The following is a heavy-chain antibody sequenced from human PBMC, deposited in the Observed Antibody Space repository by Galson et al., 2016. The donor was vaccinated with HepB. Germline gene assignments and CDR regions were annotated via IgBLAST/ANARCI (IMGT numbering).Heavy chain of an antibody. V-gene: IGHV3-23*01. D-gene: IGHD6-19*01. CDR3: ARDEGKSSGGSSQFAY. CDR1: GFTFSNRG. Sequence: SLRLSCAASGFTFSNRGMHWVRQGPGKGLEWVSSISGSGGSTYYADSVKGRFTISRDNSKNTVYLQMNSLRAEDTAVYYCARDEGKSSGGSSQFAYWGQGTLVSVSS. CDR2: ISGSGGST. J-gene: IGHJ4*02.